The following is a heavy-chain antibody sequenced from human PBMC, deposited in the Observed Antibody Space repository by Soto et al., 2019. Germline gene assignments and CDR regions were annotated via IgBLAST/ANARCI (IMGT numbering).Heavy chain of an antibody. V-gene: IGHV4-39*01. Sequence: SETLSLTCTVSGGSVTNSSYYWGWIRQSPGKGLEWIGSVYYRGRSYSKSSVKSRVTISADTSKNRFSLSLNSVTASDTAVYFCVSQRTTVPTQAYFDYWGPGALVTVSS. CDR3: VSQRTTVPTQAYFDY. J-gene: IGHJ4*02. D-gene: IGHD4-17*01. CDR2: VYYRGRS. CDR1: GGSVTNSSYY.